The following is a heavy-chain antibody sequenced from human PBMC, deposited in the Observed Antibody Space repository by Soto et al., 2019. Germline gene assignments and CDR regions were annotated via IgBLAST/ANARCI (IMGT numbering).Heavy chain of an antibody. Sequence: GGSLRLSCVASGVDFRGSYMNWIRQAPGKGLEWISYISDTGRTIHYADSVKGRFVISRDNSKDSLYLQMNSLKAEDTAMYLCARVVYSNGWIFDYWGQGTLVTVSS. CDR3: ARVVYSNGWIFDY. D-gene: IGHD6-19*01. CDR1: GVDFRGSY. CDR2: ISDTGRTI. J-gene: IGHJ4*01. V-gene: IGHV3-11*04.